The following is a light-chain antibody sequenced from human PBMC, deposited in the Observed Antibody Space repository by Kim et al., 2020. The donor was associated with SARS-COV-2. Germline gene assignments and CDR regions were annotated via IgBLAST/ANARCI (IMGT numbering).Light chain of an antibody. CDR2: EDT. CDR1: SSDVGGYNY. CDR3: SSYTTSNTLV. Sequence: QSALTQPASVSGSPGQSITISCTGSSSDVGGYNYVSWYQQFPGRVPKLIIHEDTKRPSGVSDRFSGSKSANTASLTISGLQADDEADFYCSSYTTSNTLVFGTGTKVTVL. J-gene: IGLJ1*01. V-gene: IGLV2-14*01.